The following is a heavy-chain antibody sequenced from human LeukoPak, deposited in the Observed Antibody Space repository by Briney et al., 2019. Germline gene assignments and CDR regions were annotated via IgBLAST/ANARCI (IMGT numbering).Heavy chain of an antibody. CDR1: GSTFSSYW. CDR3: ARGGGLDV. V-gene: IGHV3-7*03. Sequence: GGSLRLSCAASGSTFSSYWTNWARQAPGKGLEWVASINHNGNVNYYVDSVKGRFTISRDNAKNSLYLQMSNLRAEDTAVYFCARGGGLDVWGQGATVTVSS. D-gene: IGHD3-16*01. CDR2: INHNGNVN. J-gene: IGHJ6*02.